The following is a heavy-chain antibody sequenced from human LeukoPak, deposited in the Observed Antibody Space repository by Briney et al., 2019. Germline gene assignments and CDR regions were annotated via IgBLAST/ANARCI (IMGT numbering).Heavy chain of an antibody. J-gene: IGHJ4*02. CDR1: GFSFSSYW. CDR2: IKQDGSEK. CDR3: ARDRTDPVY. V-gene: IGHV3-7*01. Sequence: GGSLRLSRAPSGFSFSSYWMSWVRQAPGKGLEWVANIKQDGSEKYYVDSVKGRFTISRDNAKNSLYLQMNSLRAEDTAVYYCARDRTDPVYWGQGTLVTVSS.